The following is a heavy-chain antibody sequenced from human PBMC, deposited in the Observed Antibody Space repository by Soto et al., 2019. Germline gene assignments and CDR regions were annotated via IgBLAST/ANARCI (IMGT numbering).Heavy chain of an antibody. CDR1: GFTFSSEG. J-gene: IGHJ6*02. CDR2: SSPNSRFI. V-gene: IGHV3-48*02. CDR3: ARDSGRGYGMAV. Sequence: GGSLRLSCADSGFTFSSEGLDWVRQAPGKGLEWVSYSSPNSRFIYYADSVRGRLTSSRDNAKNSLFLQMNSLRDEDMAVYYCARDSGRGYGMAVWGQGTTVTVSS. D-gene: IGHD3-10*01.